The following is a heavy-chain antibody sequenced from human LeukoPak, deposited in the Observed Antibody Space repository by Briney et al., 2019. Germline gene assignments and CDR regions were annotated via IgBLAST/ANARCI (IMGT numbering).Heavy chain of an antibody. V-gene: IGHV3-53*01. CDR1: GFTVTTKT. CDR3: ARDQGWQQFDY. CDR2: IYSGGNT. Sequence: GGSLRLSCAASGFTVTTKTMSWVRQAPGKGLEWVSDIYSGGNTDYRDSVKGRFTIYRDTSKNTLYLQMNSLRAEDTAVYYCARDQGWQQFDYWGQGTLVTVSS. D-gene: IGHD4-23*01. J-gene: IGHJ4*02.